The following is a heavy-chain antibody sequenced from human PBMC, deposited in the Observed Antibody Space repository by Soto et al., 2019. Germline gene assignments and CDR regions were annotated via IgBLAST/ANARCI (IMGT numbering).Heavy chain of an antibody. D-gene: IGHD3-16*02. CDR2: IYYSGST. J-gene: IGHJ5*02. V-gene: IGHV4-59*01. CDR1: GGSISSYY. Sequence: SETLSLTCTVSGGSISSYYWSWVRQPPGKGLEWIGYIYYSGSTNYNPSLKSRVTISVDTSKNQFSLKLSSVTAADTAVYYCASYQYDYVWGSYRQGWFDPWGQGTLVTVSS. CDR3: ASYQYDYVWGSYRQGWFDP.